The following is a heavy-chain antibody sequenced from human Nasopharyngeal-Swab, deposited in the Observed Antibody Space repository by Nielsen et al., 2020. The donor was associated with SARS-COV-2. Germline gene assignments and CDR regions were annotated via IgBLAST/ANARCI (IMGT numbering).Heavy chain of an antibody. D-gene: IGHD6-19*01. J-gene: IGHJ1*01. CDR1: GFTFSSYA. Sequence: GESLKISCSASGFTFSSYAMHWVRQAPGKGLEYVSAISSNGGSTYYADSVKGRFTISRDNSKNTLYLQMSSLRAEDTAVYYCARGGHSSGWYASNFEYFQHWGQGTLVTVSS. V-gene: IGHV3-64D*06. CDR3: ARGGHSSGWYASNFEYFQH. CDR2: ISSNGGST.